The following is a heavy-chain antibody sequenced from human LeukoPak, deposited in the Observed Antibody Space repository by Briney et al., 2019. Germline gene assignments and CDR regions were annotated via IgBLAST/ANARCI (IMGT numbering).Heavy chain of an antibody. CDR3: AREGELGGYCSSTSCYTFDY. V-gene: IGHV3-20*04. D-gene: IGHD2-2*02. Sequence: GGSLRLSCAASGFTFDDYGMSWVRQAPGKGLEWVSGINWNGGSTGYADSVKGRFTVSRDNAKNSLYLQMNSLRAEDTALYYCAREGELGGYCSSTSCYTFDYWGQGTLVAVCS. J-gene: IGHJ4*02. CDR2: INWNGGST. CDR1: GFTFDDYG.